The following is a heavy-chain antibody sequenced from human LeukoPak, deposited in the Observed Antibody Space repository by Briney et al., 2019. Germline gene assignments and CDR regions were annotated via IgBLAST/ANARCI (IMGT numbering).Heavy chain of an antibody. Sequence: SQTLSLTCTVSGGSISSANYYWSWIRQPAGKGLEWIGRIYTSGSTNYNPSLRSRVTISVDTSKNQFSLKLRPVTAADTAIYYCARDKDWNFDWGQGTLVTVSS. CDR3: ARDKDWNFD. D-gene: IGHD1-7*01. CDR1: GGSISSANYY. J-gene: IGHJ4*02. CDR2: IYTSGST. V-gene: IGHV4-61*02.